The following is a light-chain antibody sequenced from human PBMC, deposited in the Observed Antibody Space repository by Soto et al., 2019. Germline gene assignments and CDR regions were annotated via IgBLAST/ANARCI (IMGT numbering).Light chain of an antibody. V-gene: IGLV2-23*01. J-gene: IGLJ2*01. CDR1: SSGVGSYNL. CDR3: CSYAGSSTVV. CDR2: EGS. Sequence: QSALTQPASVSGSPGQSITISCTGTSSGVGSYNLVSWYQQHPGKAPKLMIYEGSKRPSGVSNRFSGSKSGKTASLTISGLQAEDEADYYCCSYAGSSTVVFGGGTKLTVL.